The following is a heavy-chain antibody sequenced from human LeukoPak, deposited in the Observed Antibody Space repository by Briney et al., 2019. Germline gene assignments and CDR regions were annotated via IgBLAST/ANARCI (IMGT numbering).Heavy chain of an antibody. J-gene: IGHJ5*02. CDR2: ISYDGSKK. V-gene: IGHV3-30*18. D-gene: IGHD3-10*01. CDR3: AKAYYGSGSPLDWFDP. CDR1: GFTFSSYG. Sequence: GSLILSCAASGFTFSSYGMHWVRQAPGKGLEWVAIISYDGSKKYYGDSVKGRFTISRDNSKNTLYLQMNSLRAEDTAVYYCAKAYYGSGSPLDWFDPWGQGTLVTVSS.